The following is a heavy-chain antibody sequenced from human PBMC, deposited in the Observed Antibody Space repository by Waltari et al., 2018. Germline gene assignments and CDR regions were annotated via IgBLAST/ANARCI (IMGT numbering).Heavy chain of an antibody. CDR3: ARDMSDYYDSSGYYQAVWFDP. V-gene: IGHV1-69*12. D-gene: IGHD3-22*01. J-gene: IGHJ5*02. CDR1: GGTFSSYA. Sequence: QVQLVQSGAEVKTPGSSVKVSCKASGGTFSSYAISWVRQAPGQGIEWMGGIIPIFGTANYAQKFQGRVTITADESTSTAYMELSSLRSEDTAVYYCARDMSDYYDSSGYYQAVWFDPWGQGTLVTVSS. CDR2: IIPIFGTA.